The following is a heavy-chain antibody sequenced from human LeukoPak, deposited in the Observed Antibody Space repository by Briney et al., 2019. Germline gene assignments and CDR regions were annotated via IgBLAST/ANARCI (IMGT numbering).Heavy chain of an antibody. CDR2: IYYSGST. Sequence: SETLSLXCTVSGGSISSGDYYWSWIRQPPGKGLEWIGYIYYSGSTYYNPSLKSRVTISVDTSKNQFSLKLSSVTAADTAVYYCARHDLRYFDWHYWGQGTLVTVSS. V-gene: IGHV4-30-4*08. J-gene: IGHJ4*02. CDR3: ARHDLRYFDWHY. CDR1: GGSISSGDYY. D-gene: IGHD3-9*01.